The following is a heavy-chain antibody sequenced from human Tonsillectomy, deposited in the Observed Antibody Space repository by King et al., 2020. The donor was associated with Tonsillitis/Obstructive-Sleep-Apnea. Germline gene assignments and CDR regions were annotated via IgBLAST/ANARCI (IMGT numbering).Heavy chain of an antibody. CDR2: IFYSGNT. J-gene: IGHJ4*02. CDR3: ARHIISSSGYHGGDFDY. Sequence: QLQESGPGLAKPSETLSLTCTVSGGSIRRTISSTDYYWGWIRQPPRKGVGWIGSIFYSGNTHYNPSPKSRVTISVDTSKNRFSLKLSSVTDADTAVYYCARHIISSSGYHGGDFDYWGQGTLVTVSS. CDR1: GGSIRRTISSTDYY. D-gene: IGHD3-3*01. V-gene: IGHV4-39*01.